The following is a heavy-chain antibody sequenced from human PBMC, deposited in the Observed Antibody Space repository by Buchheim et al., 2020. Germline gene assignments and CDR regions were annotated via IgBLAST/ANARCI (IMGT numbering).Heavy chain of an antibody. CDR3: AKIPYYGSGSYYFYYYYGMAV. CDR2: ISGSGGST. CDR1: GFTFSSYA. Sequence: EVQLVESGGGLVQPGGSLRLSCAASGFTFSSYAMSWVRQAPGKGLEWVSAISGSGGSTSYADCVKGRFTISRDNSKNTLYLQMNSLRAEDTAVYYCAKIPYYGSGSYYFYYYYGMAVWGQGTT. J-gene: IGHJ6*02. D-gene: IGHD3-10*01. V-gene: IGHV3-23*04.